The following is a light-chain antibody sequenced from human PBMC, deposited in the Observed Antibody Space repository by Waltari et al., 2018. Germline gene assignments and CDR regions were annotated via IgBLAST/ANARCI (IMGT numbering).Light chain of an antibody. CDR2: DTS. CDR3: QQDYTVPLT. CDR1: QGINRD. V-gene: IGKV1-27*01. Sequence: DIQMNQSPSSLSVSVGDRVTVTFRSSQGINRDFNWYQLKPGKAPTRLIYDTSTLQTGVSSRFSGSGSGTDFTLTISGLLPEDVATYYCQQDYTVPLTFGGGTKVEIK. J-gene: IGKJ4*01.